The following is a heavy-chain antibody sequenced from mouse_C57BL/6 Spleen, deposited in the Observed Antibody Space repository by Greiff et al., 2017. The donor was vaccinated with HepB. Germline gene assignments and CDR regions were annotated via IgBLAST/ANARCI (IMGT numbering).Heavy chain of an antibody. Sequence: VQLQQSGAELAKPGASVKLSCKASGYTFTSYWMHWVKQRPGQGLEWIGYINPSSGYTKYNQKYKDKATLTADKSSSTAYMQLSSLTYEDSAVYYCAIPEHSAGYVGDYWGQGTSVTVAP. V-gene: IGHV1-7*01. D-gene: IGHD3-2*02. CDR1: GYTFTSYW. CDR2: INPSSGYT. J-gene: IGHJ4*01. CDR3: AIPEHSAGYVGDY.